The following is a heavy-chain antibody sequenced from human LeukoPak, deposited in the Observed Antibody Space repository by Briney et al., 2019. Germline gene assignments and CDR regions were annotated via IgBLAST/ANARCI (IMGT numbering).Heavy chain of an antibody. CDR2: IIPILGIA. CDR3: ARVAPIAVAGTWDY. CDR1: GGTFSSYA. V-gene: IGHV1-69*04. J-gene: IGHJ4*02. Sequence: SVKVSCKAFGGTFSSYAISWVRQAPGQGLEWMGRIIPILGIANYAQKFQGRVTITADKSTSTAYMELSSLRSEDTAVYYCARVAPIAVAGTWDYWGQGTLVTVSS. D-gene: IGHD6-19*01.